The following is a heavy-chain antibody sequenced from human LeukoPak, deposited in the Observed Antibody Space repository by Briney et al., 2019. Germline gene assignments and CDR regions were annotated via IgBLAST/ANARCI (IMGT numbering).Heavy chain of an antibody. CDR1: GFTFSSYG. J-gene: IGHJ4*02. CDR3: AKNKDPNPQDGPPLDY. Sequence: GSLRLSCAASGFTFSSYGMHWVRQAPGKGLEWVAVISYDGSNKYYADSVKGRFTISRDNSKNTLYLQMNSLRAEDTAVYYCAKNKDPNPQDGPPLDYWGQGTLVTVSS. D-gene: IGHD5-24*01. CDR2: ISYDGSNK. V-gene: IGHV3-30*18.